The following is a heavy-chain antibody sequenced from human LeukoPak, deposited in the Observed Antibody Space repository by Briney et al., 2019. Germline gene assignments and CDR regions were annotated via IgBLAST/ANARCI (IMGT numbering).Heavy chain of an antibody. D-gene: IGHD3-3*01. J-gene: IGHJ4*02. CDR1: GYTFTTYW. CDR3: TRHPYPFGAIID. V-gene: IGHV5-51*01. Sequence: GESLKISCEGSGYTFTTYWIGWVRQVPGKGLEWLGIIYPGDSDIRYSPAFQGQVTISADKSLSTAFLQWGSLKASDTAMYYCTRHPYPFGAIIDWGQGTLVTVSS. CDR2: IYPGDSDI.